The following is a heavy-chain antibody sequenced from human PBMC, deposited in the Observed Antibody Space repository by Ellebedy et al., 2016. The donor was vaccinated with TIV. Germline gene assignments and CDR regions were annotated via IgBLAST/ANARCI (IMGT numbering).Heavy chain of an antibody. D-gene: IGHD3-3*01. V-gene: IGHV1-8*01. Sequence: ASVKVSXKASRYTFTSYDINWVRQPTGQGLEWMGWMNPNSGNTGYAQKFQGRVTMTRNTSISTAYMELSSLRSEDTAVYYCARGDSYYYYMDVWGKGTTVTVSS. CDR3: ARGDSYYYYMDV. J-gene: IGHJ6*03. CDR2: MNPNSGNT. CDR1: RYTFTSYD.